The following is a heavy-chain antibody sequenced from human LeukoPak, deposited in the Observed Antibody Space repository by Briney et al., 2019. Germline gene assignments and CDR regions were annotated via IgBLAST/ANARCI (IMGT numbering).Heavy chain of an antibody. CDR1: GYTFTSYD. CDR3: ARRPMGGWFDP. V-gene: IGHV1-8*01. CDR2: MNPNSGNT. D-gene: IGHD3-16*01. J-gene: IGHJ5*02. Sequence: ASVKVSCKASGYTFTSYDINWVRQATGQGLEWMGWMNPNSGNTGYAQKLQGRVTMTTDTSTSTAYMELRSLRSDDTAVYYCARRPMGGWFDPWGQGTLVTVSS.